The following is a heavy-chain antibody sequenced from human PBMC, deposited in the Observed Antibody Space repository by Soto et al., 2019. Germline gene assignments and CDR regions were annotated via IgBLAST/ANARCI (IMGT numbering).Heavy chain of an antibody. CDR3: ARHLYYYDSSGSSNWFDP. J-gene: IGHJ5*02. CDR1: GGSISSSSYY. CDR2: IYYSGST. V-gene: IGHV4-39*01. Sequence: SETLSLTCTVSGGSISSSSYYWGWIRQPPGKGLEWIGSIYYSGSTYYNPSLKSRVTISVDTSKNQFSLKLSSVTAADTAVYYCARHLYYYDSSGSSNWFDPWGQGTLVTVSS. D-gene: IGHD3-22*01.